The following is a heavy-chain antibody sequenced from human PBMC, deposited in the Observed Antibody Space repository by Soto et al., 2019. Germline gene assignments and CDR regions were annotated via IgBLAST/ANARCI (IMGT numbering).Heavy chain of an antibody. CDR1: GGSISSYY. CDR2: IYSSGST. CDR3: ARAHPDLYSGSYLEY. J-gene: IGHJ4*02. V-gene: IGHV4-59*01. D-gene: IGHD1-26*01. Sequence: SETLSLTCTVSGGSISSYYWSCIRQPPGKGLEWIGYIYSSGSTNYNPAPKSRVTISVDTSKNQFSPKLSAVTAADTAVYYCARAHPDLYSGSYLEYWGQGTMVTVSS.